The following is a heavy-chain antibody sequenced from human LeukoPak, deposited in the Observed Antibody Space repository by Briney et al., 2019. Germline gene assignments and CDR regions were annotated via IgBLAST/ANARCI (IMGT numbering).Heavy chain of an antibody. CDR2: ISYDGSNK. CDR3: ARDWGLDY. Sequence: GGSLRLSCVASGFTFSDYFMSWVRQAPGKGLEWVAVISYDGSNKYCADSVKGRFAISRDNSKNTLYLQMNSLRAEDTAVYYCARDWGLDYWGQGTLVTVSS. V-gene: IGHV3-30*03. J-gene: IGHJ4*02. D-gene: IGHD3-16*01. CDR1: GFTFSDYF.